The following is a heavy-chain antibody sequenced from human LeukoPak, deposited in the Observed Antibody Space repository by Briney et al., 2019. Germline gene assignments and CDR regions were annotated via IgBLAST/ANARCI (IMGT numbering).Heavy chain of an antibody. CDR3: TRPWAADGLMDV. CDR1: GFTFSGSA. J-gene: IGHJ6*03. V-gene: IGHV3-73*01. CDR2: IRSKANSYAT. D-gene: IGHD6-13*01. Sequence: GGSLKLSCAASGFTFSGSAMHWVRQASGKGLEWVGRIRSKANSYATAYAASVKGRFTISRDDSKNTAYLQMNSLKTEDTAVYYCTRPWAADGLMDVWGKGTTVTVSS.